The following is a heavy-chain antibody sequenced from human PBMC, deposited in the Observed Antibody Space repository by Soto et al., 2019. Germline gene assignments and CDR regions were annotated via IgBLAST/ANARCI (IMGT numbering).Heavy chain of an antibody. CDR2: INAGNGNT. CDR3: ASGPGGPDDRGEHCRQRTPVTDP. D-gene: IGHD1-1*01. CDR1: GYTFTSYA. Sequence: ASVKVSCKASGYTFTSYAMQWVRQAPGQRREWMGWINAGNGNTKYSQKFQGRVTITRDTSASTAYMELSSLRSEDTAVYYCASGPGGPDDRGEHCRQRTPVTDP. V-gene: IGHV1-3*01. J-gene: IGHJ5*02.